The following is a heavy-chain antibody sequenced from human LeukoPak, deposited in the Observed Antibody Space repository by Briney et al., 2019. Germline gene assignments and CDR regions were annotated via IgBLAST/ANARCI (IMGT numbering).Heavy chain of an antibody. J-gene: IGHJ4*02. CDR2: IWYDGSSK. CDR3: ARSQSSSLIDY. D-gene: IGHD6-13*01. Sequence: GGSLRLSCAASGFSFSAYGVHWVRQAPGKGLEWVAVIWYDGSSKDYADSVKGRFTFSRDDSKNTLYLQMNSLTVEDTAVYYCARSQSSSLIDYWGQGTLVTVSS. CDR1: GFSFSAYG. V-gene: IGHV3-33*01.